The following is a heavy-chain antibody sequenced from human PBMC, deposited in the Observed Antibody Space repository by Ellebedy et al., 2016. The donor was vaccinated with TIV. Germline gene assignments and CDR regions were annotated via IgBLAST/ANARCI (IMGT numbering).Heavy chain of an antibody. CDR2: MYHSGSA. CDR3: ARTSRGFEDFEY. J-gene: IGHJ4*02. D-gene: IGHD6-13*01. CDR1: GFSISSIYY. Sequence: GSLRLXCTVSGFSISSIYYTGWIRQPPGKGLEWIGSMYHSGSANYNPSLKSRVTISLDTYNNQFSLKLSSVTAADTAVYYCARTSRGFEDFEYWGPGTLVTVSS. V-gene: IGHV4-38-2*02.